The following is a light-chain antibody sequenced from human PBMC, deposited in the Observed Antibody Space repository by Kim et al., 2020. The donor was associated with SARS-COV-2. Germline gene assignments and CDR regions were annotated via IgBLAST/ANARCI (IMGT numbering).Light chain of an antibody. CDR2: QDS. CDR1: KLGDKY. CDR3: QAWDSSTVV. Sequence: SYELTQPPSVSVSPGQTASITCSGDKLGDKYACWYQQKPGQSPVLVIYQDSKRRLGTPERFSGSNSGNTATLTISGTQAMDEADYYCQAWDSSTVVFGGGTQLTVL. J-gene: IGLJ2*01. V-gene: IGLV3-1*01.